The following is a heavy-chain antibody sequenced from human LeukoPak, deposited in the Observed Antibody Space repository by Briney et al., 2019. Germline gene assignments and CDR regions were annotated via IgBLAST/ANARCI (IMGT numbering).Heavy chain of an antibody. J-gene: IGHJ5*02. Sequence: GGSLRLSCAASGFTFSHYWMHWVRQDAGKGLLLVAHINTDGTIVRYAESVQGRFTISRDNAKNTVLLQMNNLSAEDTAVYYCTRTAGMEVPSSTKWYLWYDPWGQGTPVIVSS. CDR1: GFTFSHYW. CDR2: INTDGTIV. D-gene: IGHD2-2*01. V-gene: IGHV3-74*01. CDR3: TRTAGMEVPSSTKWYLWYDP.